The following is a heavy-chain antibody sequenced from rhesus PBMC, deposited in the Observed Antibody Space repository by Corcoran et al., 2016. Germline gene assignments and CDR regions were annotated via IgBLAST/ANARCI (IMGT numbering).Heavy chain of an antibody. Sequence: QVQLQESGPGLVKPSETLSLTCAVSGGYFSSYWWGGIRQPPGKGLEWIGSIYGSSGSTENNPSLKSRAPISRHTSKNQFSRKLSSVTAADTAVYYCARDSPWGYYSGSLGYWGQGVLVTVSS. CDR3: ARDSPWGYYSGSLGY. V-gene: IGHV4-160*01. D-gene: IGHD3-16*01. J-gene: IGHJ4*01. CDR2: IYGSSGST. CDR1: GGYFSSYW.